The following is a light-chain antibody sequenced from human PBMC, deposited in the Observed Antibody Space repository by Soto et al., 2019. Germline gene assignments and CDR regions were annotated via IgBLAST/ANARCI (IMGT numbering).Light chain of an antibody. J-gene: IGKJ2*01. CDR3: QQYGSSQYT. V-gene: IGKV3-20*01. Sequence: EIVLTQSPGTLSLSPGERATLSCRASQSVNNNYLAWYQQKPGQAPRLLIYGASSRPTGIPDRFSGSGSGTDFTLTISRPEPEDFAVYYCQQYGSSQYTFGQGTKLEIK. CDR2: GAS. CDR1: QSVNNNY.